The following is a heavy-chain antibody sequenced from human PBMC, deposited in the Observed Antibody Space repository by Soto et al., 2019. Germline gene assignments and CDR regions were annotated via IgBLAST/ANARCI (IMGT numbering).Heavy chain of an antibody. V-gene: IGHV4-30-4*01. Sequence: QVQLQESGPGLVKPSQTLSLTCTVSGGSISTVDYWWSWIRQSPDMGLEWIGHIYDGGRTYNNPSLVNRVTMSLDRSKSRLSGSLTAVSAADTAVYYCARGEAGDKVDSWGQGTLVTFCS. D-gene: IGHD3-16*01. CDR1: GGSISTVDYW. CDR3: ARGEAGDKVDS. J-gene: IGHJ4*02. CDR2: IYDGGRT.